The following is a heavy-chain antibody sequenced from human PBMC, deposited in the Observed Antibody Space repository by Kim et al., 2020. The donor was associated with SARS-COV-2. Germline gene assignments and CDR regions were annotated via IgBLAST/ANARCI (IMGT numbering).Heavy chain of an antibody. D-gene: IGHD2-15*01. J-gene: IGHJ4*02. CDR3: ANDIYSFGLKTFDC. Sequence: ADSVKGRFTISRDNAKNSLYLQINSLRGDDTALYYCANDIYSFGLKTFDCCGQGTLATVSS. V-gene: IGHV3-9*01.